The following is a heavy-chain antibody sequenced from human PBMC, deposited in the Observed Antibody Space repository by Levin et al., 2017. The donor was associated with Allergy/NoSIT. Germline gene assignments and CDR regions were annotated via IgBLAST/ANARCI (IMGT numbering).Heavy chain of an antibody. D-gene: IGHD1-14*01. CDR3: ARLPVFYYYYMDV. V-gene: IGHV4-39*01. CDR2: IYYTGTT. J-gene: IGHJ6*03. CDR1: GGSISTGSYY. Sequence: SETLSLTCAVSGGSISTGSYYWGWIRQPPGKGLEWIGSIYYTGTTYDNPSLKSRATISVDSSKNQFSLKLRSVTAADTAVYYCARLPVFYYYYMDVWGEGTTVTVSS.